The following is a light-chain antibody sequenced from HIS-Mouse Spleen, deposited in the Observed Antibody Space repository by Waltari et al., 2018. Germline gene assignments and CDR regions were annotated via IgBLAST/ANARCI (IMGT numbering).Light chain of an antibody. CDR3: QQYDNLHRLT. J-gene: IGKJ3*01. Sequence: DIQMTQSPSSLSASVGDRVTITCQASQDISNYLNWYQQKPGKAPKLLIYDASNLETVVPSRFSGGGSETDFTFTISSLQPEDIATYYCQQYDNLHRLTFGPGTKVDIK. V-gene: IGKV1-33*01. CDR2: DAS. CDR1: QDISNY.